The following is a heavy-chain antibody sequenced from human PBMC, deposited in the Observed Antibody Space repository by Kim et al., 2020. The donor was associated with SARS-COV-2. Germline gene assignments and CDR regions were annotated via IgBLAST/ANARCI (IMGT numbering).Heavy chain of an antibody. J-gene: IGHJ6*02. CDR1: GFTFSSYG. D-gene: IGHD3-3*01. V-gene: IGHV3-30*18. CDR2: ISYDGSNK. Sequence: GGSLRLSCAASGFTFSSYGMHWVRQAPGKGLEWVAVISYDGSNKYYADSVKGRFTISRDNSKNTLYLQMNSLRAEDTAVYYCAKDGPITIFGVVITSYGMDVWGQGTTVTVSS. CDR3: AKDGPITIFGVVITSYGMDV.